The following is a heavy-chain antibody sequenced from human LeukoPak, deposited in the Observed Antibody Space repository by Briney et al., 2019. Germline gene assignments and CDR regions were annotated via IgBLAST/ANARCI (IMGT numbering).Heavy chain of an antibody. D-gene: IGHD5-18*01. CDR1: GYTFTGYY. Sequence: ASVKVSCEASGYTFTGYYMHWVRQAPGQGLEWMGRINPNSGGTNYAQKFQGRVTMTRDTSISTAYMELSRLRSDDTAVYYCARSGYSYGRIYFDYWGQGTLVTVSS. CDR3: ARSGYSYGRIYFDY. CDR2: INPNSGGT. J-gene: IGHJ4*02. V-gene: IGHV1-2*06.